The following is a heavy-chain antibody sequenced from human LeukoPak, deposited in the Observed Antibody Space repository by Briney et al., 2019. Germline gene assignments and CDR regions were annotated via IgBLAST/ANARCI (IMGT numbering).Heavy chain of an antibody. V-gene: IGHV3-23*01. CDR2: ISDSGGST. CDR1: EFTFSSYA. D-gene: IGHD2-2*01. Sequence: GGSLRLSCAASEFTFSSYAMSWVRQAPGRGLEWVSVISDSGGSTKYAESVKGRFTISRDNSKTTLYLQMNSLRAEDTALYFCAKDRVCSSTNCCGIFDLWGQGALVTVSS. J-gene: IGHJ4*02. CDR3: AKDRVCSSTNCCGIFDL.